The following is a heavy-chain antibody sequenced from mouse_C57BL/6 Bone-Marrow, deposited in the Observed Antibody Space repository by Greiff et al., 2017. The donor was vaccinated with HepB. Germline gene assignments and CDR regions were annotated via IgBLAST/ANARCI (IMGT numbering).Heavy chain of an antibody. CDR2: IYPRSGNT. CDR3: ARTPDYYGSSPYFDY. D-gene: IGHD1-1*01. Sequence: QVQLKQSGAELARPGASVKLSCKASGYTFTSYGISWVKQSTGQGLEWIGEIYPRSGNTYYNEKFKGKATLTADKSSSTAYMELRSLTSEDSAVYFCARTPDYYGSSPYFDYWGQGTTLTVSS. J-gene: IGHJ2*01. CDR1: GYTFTSYG. V-gene: IGHV1-81*01.